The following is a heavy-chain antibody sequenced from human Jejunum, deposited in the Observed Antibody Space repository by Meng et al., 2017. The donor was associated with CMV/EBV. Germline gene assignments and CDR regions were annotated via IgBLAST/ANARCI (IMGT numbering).Heavy chain of an antibody. CDR1: DYS. CDR2: INPNSGGT. V-gene: IGHV1-2*02. J-gene: IGHJ5*02. D-gene: IGHD2-2*01. Sequence: DYSMHWVRQAPGQGLEWMGWINPNSGGTNYAQKFQGRVTMTRDTSISTVYMELSRLRSDDTAVYYCGRVWTGYCTSTDCLGRFDPWGQGTLVTVSS. CDR3: GRVWTGYCTSTDCLGRFDP.